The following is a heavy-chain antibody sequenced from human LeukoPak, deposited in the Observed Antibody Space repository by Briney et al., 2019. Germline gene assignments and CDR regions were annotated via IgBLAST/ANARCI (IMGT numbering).Heavy chain of an antibody. CDR3: TRRRAYGSPDF. J-gene: IGHJ4*02. D-gene: IGHD4-17*01. V-gene: IGHV4-39*01. CDR2: VFHSGST. Sequence: SETLSLTCSVSGDSIKSNSHYWGWVRQPPGKGLEWIGSVFHSGSTSYNPSLKSRLTMSVDTSKNQFSLQLTSMTAADTALYFCTRRRAYGSPDFWGQGTLVTVSS. CDR1: GDSIKSNSHY.